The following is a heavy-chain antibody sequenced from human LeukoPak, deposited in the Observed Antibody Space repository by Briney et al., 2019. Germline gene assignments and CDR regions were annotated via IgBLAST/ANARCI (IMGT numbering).Heavy chain of an antibody. Sequence: SQTLSLTCAISGDSVSSNSAAWNWIRQSPSRGLEWLGRTYYRAKWYNDYAVSVKSRITINPATSKNQFSLQLNSVTPEDTAVYYCARAYIAVADYYFDYWGQGTLVTVSS. V-gene: IGHV6-1*01. J-gene: IGHJ4*02. D-gene: IGHD6-19*01. CDR3: ARAYIAVADYYFDY. CDR2: TYYRAKWYN. CDR1: GDSVSSNSAA.